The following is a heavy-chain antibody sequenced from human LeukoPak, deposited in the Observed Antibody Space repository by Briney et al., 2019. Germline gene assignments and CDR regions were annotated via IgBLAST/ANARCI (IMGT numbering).Heavy chain of an antibody. V-gene: IGHV3-48*03. CDR1: GFTYSSYE. Sequence: GGSLRLSCAASGFTYSSYEMNWVRQAPGKGLEWVSYISSSGSTIYYADSVKGRLTISRDNAKNSLYLQMNSLRAEDTAVYYCARDSGEQLGVYWGQGTLVTVSS. D-gene: IGHD6-13*01. CDR2: ISSSGSTI. CDR3: ARDSGEQLGVY. J-gene: IGHJ4*02.